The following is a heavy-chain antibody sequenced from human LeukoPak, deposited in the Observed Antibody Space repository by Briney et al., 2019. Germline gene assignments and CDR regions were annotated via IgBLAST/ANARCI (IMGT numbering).Heavy chain of an antibody. CDR2: TYYRSKWYN. V-gene: IGHV6-1*01. Sequence: SQTLSLTCAISGDSVSSNSAAWNWIRQSPSRGLEWLGRTYYRSKWYNDYAVSVKSRITINPDTSKNQFSLQLNSVTPEDTAVYYCACSVFQTGSGSYYNKMGGTYYYYYMDVWGKGTTVTVSS. CDR1: GDSVSSNSAA. CDR3: ACSVFQTGSGSYYNKMGGTYYYYYMDV. D-gene: IGHD3-10*01. J-gene: IGHJ6*03.